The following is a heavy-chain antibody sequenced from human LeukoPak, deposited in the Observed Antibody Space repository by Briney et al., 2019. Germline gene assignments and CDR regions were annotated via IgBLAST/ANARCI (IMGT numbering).Heavy chain of an antibody. J-gene: IGHJ4*02. D-gene: IGHD6-19*01. CDR1: GGSISSSSYY. Sequence: SSETLSLTCTVSGGSISSSSYYWSWIRQPPGKGLEWIGYIYYSGSTNYNPSLKSRVTISVDTSKNQFSLKLSSVTAADTAVYYCAREAHRYSSGWYGALDYWGQGTLVTVSS. CDR2: IYYSGST. V-gene: IGHV4-61*01. CDR3: AREAHRYSSGWYGALDY.